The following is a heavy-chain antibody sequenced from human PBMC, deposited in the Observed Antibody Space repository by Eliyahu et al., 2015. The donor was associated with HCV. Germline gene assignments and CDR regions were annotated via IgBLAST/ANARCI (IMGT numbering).Heavy chain of an antibody. D-gene: IGHD6-19*01. CDR3: ARGQWLAAEYFQH. CDR2: ISSSSSTI. V-gene: IGHV3-48*01. J-gene: IGHJ1*01. Sequence: EVQLVESGGGLVQPGGSLRLSCAASGFTFSSYSMNWVRQAPGKGLEWVSYISSSSSTIYYADSVKGRFTISRDNAKNSLYLQMNSLRAEDTAVYYCARGQWLAAEYFQHWGQGTLVTVSS. CDR1: GFTFSSYS.